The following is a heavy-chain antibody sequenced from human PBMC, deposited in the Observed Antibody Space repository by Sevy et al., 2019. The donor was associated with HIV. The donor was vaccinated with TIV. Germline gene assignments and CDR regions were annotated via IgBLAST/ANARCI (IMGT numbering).Heavy chain of an antibody. D-gene: IGHD6-19*01. CDR3: AKDGYYIAVLDIDY. CDR1: GFTFSSYG. J-gene: IGHJ4*02. V-gene: IGHV3-30*18. Sequence: GGSLRLSCAASGFTFSSYGMHWVRQAPGKGLEWVAVISYDGSNKYYADSVKGRFTISRDNSKNTLYPQMNSLRAEDTAVYYCAKDGYYIAVLDIDYWGQGTLVTVSS. CDR2: ISYDGSNK.